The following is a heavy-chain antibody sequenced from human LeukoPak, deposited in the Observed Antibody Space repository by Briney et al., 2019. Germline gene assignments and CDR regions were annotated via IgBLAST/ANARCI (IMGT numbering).Heavy chain of an antibody. CDR3: ARDARGSSYMDV. D-gene: IGHD3-10*01. J-gene: IGHJ6*02. V-gene: IGHV4-61*08. CDR2: IYYSGST. CDR1: GVSISSGGYY. Sequence: SETLSLTCTVSGVSISSGGYYWSWIRQPPGKGLEWIGYIYYSGSTNYNPSLKSRVTISVDTSKNQFSLKVSSVTAADTAVYYCARDARGSSYMDVWGQGTTVTVSS.